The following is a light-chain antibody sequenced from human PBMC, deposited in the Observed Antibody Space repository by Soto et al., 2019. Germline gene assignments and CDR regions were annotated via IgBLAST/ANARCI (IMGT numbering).Light chain of an antibody. Sequence: IQLTQSPSTLSASVGDRVTITCRASQGIGTALAWYHQRPGNSPDLLVYEASTLQSGVPSRFSGSGSETDFSLTISGLQPEDFGHYYCQQFNTKPLTFGGGTRVEIK. CDR2: EAS. J-gene: IGKJ4*01. CDR1: QGIGTA. V-gene: IGKV1-13*02. CDR3: QQFNTKPLT.